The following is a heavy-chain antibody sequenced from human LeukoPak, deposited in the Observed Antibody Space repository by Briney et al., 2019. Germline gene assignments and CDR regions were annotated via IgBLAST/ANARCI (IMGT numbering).Heavy chain of an antibody. V-gene: IGHV3-23*01. J-gene: IGHJ3*02. D-gene: IGHD2-21*01. CDR1: GCTFSSYA. CDR2: ISGSGGST. CDR3: AKDWGGSIRHDAFDI. Sequence: QSGGSLRLSCAASGCTFSSYAMSWVRQAPGKGLEWVSAISGSGGSTYYADSVKGRFTISRDKSKNTLYLQTDSLRAEDTAVYYCAKDWGGSIRHDAFDIWGQGTMVTVSS.